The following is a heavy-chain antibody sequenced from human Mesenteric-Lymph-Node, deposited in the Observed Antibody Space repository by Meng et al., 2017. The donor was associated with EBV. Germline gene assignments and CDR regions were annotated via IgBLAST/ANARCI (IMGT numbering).Heavy chain of an antibody. Sequence: QTTLKESGPTLVKPTETLTLTCTFSAFSLSTIGGVAWIRQPPGKALEWLALIYWDGDDRYSPSLKSRLTITKDTSKNQVVLTMTNMAPVDTATYYCVHTPTRTYFLGDYWGQGILVTVSS. V-gene: IGHV2-5*02. CDR2: IYWDGDD. CDR3: VHTPTRTYFLGDY. CDR1: AFSLSTIGG. J-gene: IGHJ4*02. D-gene: IGHD1-26*01.